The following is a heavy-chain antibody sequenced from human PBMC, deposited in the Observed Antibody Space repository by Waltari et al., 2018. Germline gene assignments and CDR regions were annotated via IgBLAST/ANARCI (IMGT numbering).Heavy chain of an antibody. CDR1: GGSFSTHY. D-gene: IGHD6-13*01. CDR2: INHSGST. Sequence: QVQLQQWGAGLLKPSETLSLTCAVYGGSFSTHYWSWIRRSPGKGLEWIGKINHSGSTNYSPSLKRRVTISIDTSKNQFSLKVTSVNAADTAVYFCARTLYGSSNYYFDNWGHGTPVTVSS. J-gene: IGHJ4*01. CDR3: ARTLYGSSNYYFDN. V-gene: IGHV4-34*02.